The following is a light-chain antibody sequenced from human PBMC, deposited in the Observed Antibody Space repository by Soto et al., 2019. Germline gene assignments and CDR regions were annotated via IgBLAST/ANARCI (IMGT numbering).Light chain of an antibody. V-gene: IGKV3-15*01. CDR2: GPS. J-gene: IGKJ1*01. Sequence: EIVMTQSPATLSVSPGGRATLSCRASQSISGTLAWYQQKPGHAPRLLIDGPSRSAIRFPVRVGGTGSGTAFTLSISRLQSEDFAVYYCQQFDNWPWTFGQGTKVDIK. CDR3: QQFDNWPWT. CDR1: QSISGT.